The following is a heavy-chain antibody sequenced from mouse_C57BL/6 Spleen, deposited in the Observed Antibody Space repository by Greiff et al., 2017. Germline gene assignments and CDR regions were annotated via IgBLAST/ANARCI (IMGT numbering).Heavy chain of an antibody. J-gene: IGHJ3*01. Sequence: QVQLQQPGTELVTPGASVKLSCKASGYTFTSYWMHWVKQRPGQGLEWIGNINPSTGGTNYDEKFKSKATLTVDKSSSTAYMQLSSLTSEDSAVYFCAKGDYGSSYSFAFWGPGALVTVS. CDR2: INPSTGGT. D-gene: IGHD1-1*01. CDR1: GYTFTSYW. V-gene: IGHV1-53*01. CDR3: AKGDYGSSYSFAF.